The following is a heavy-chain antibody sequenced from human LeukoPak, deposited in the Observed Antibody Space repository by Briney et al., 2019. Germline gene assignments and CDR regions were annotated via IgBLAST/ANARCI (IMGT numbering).Heavy chain of an antibody. D-gene: IGHD1-7*01. J-gene: IGHJ4*02. CDR1: GFTFSSYS. CDR2: ISSRSSYI. Sequence: GGSLRLSCAASGFTFSSYSMNWVRQAPGKGLEWVSSISSRSSYIYYADSVKGRFTISRDNAKNSLYLQMNSLRAEDTAVYYCASIITGTPFDYWGQGTLVTVSS. V-gene: IGHV3-21*01. CDR3: ASIITGTPFDY.